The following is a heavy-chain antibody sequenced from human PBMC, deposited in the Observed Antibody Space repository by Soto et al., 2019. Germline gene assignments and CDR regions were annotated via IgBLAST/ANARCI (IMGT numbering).Heavy chain of an antibody. CDR2: ISGSGGST. Sequence: RGSLRLSCAASGFTFSSYAMSWVRQAPGKGLEWVSAISGSGGSTYYADSVKGRFTISRDNSKNTLYLQMNSLRAEDTAVYYCAKVGELLPASFDYWGQGTLVTVSS. D-gene: IGHD1-26*01. CDR3: AKVGELLPASFDY. J-gene: IGHJ4*02. V-gene: IGHV3-23*01. CDR1: GFTFSSYA.